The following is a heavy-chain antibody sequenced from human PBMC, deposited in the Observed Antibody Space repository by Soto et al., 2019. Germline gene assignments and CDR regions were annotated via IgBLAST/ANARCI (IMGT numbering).Heavy chain of an antibody. D-gene: IGHD2-15*01. CDR2: ISSDGSDK. Sequence: QVQLVESGGGVVQPGRSLRLSCAASGITFSSYGMHWVRQAPGKGLEWVAVISSDGSDKYYADSVKGRFTISRDNSKNTLYLQMNSLRAEDPAVYYGAKDRGSGGGFYYYGMDVWGQGTTVTVSS. J-gene: IGHJ6*02. V-gene: IGHV3-30*18. CDR3: AKDRGSGGGFYYYGMDV. CDR1: GITFSSYG.